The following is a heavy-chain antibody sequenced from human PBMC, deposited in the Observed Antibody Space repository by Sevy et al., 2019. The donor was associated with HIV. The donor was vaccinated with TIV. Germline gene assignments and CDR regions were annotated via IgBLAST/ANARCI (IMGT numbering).Heavy chain of an antibody. CDR1: GYTFTSYD. Sequence: ASVKVSCKASGYTFTSYDINWVRQATGQGLEWMGWMNPNSGNTGYAQWFQGRVTMTRNTSIRTAYMELSSLRSDDTAVYYCARSSIAARQYFHHWGQGTLVTVSS. V-gene: IGHV1-8*01. CDR2: MNPNSGNT. J-gene: IGHJ1*01. CDR3: ARSSIAARQYFHH. D-gene: IGHD6-6*01.